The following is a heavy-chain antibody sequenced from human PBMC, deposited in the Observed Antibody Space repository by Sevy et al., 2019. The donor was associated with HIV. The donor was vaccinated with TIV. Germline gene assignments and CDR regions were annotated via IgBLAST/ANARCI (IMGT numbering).Heavy chain of an antibody. J-gene: IGHJ4*02. CDR3: AKGGRSYGDSYFDH. V-gene: IGHV3-23*01. D-gene: IGHD5-18*01. CDR2: ISGSGNSA. Sequence: GGSLRLSCAASGFTFSISAMTWVRQAPGKGLEWVSVISGSGNSAYYADSVKGRSTISRDNSKNTLSLQMNSLRAEDTAVYYCAKGGRSYGDSYFDHWGQGTLVTVSS. CDR1: GFTFSISA.